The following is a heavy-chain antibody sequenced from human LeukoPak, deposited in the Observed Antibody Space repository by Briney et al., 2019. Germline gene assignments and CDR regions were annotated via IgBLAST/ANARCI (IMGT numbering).Heavy chain of an antibody. CDR2: MNPNSGNT. D-gene: IGHD1-26*01. CDR1: GYTFTGYY. CDR3: ARGPPPSWGSYYYYYYMDV. V-gene: IGHV1-8*02. J-gene: IGHJ6*03. Sequence: GASVKVSCKASGYTFTGYYMHWVRQAPGQGLEWMGWMNPNSGNTGYAQKFQGRVTMTRNTSISTAYMELSSLRSEDTAVYYCARGPPPSWGSYYYYYYMDVWGKGTTVTISS.